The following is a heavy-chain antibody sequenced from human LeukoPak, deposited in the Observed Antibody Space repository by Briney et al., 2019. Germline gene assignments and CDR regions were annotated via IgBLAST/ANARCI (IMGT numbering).Heavy chain of an antibody. CDR2: IIPILGTA. CDR3: AKDLGSSPPGDF. V-gene: IGHV1-69*05. CDR1: GGTFSSYA. D-gene: IGHD6-6*01. J-gene: IGHJ4*02. Sequence: SVKVSCKASGGTFSSYAISWVRQAPGQGLEWMGGIIPILGTANYAQKFQGRVTITTDESTSTAYMELSSLRSEDTAVYSCAKDLGSSPPGDFWGQGTLVTVSS.